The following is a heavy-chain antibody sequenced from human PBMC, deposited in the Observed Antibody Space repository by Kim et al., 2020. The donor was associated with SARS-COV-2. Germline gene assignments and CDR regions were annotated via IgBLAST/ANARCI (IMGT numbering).Heavy chain of an antibody. CDR2: IWYDGSNK. CDR3: ARDSTFSAKYGMDV. V-gene: IGHV3-33*01. CDR1: GFTFSSYG. J-gene: IGHJ6*02. Sequence: GGSLRLSCAASGFTFSSYGMHWVRQAPGKGLEWVAVIWYDGSNKYYADSVKGRFTISRDNSKNTLYLQMNSLRAEDTAVYYCARDSTFSAKYGMDVWGQGTTVTVSS. D-gene: IGHD3-3*01.